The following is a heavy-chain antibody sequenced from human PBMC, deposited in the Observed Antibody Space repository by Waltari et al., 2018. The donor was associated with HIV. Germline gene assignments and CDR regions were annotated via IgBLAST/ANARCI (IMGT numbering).Heavy chain of an antibody. CDR1: GFTFRDYA. Sequence: EVQLLESGGDLVQPGGSLRLSCAASGFTFRDYAMSWVRQAPGKGLEWVSSSTGSGGSPEFADSVKGRFTISRDNSKNTLYLQMNNLRGEDTAVYYCVRSVDYWGQGTLVTVSS. CDR3: VRSVDY. J-gene: IGHJ4*02. V-gene: IGHV3-23*01. CDR2: STGSGGSP.